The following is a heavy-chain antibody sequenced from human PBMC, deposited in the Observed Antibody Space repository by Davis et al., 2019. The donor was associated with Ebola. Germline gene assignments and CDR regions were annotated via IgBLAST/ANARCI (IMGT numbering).Heavy chain of an antibody. D-gene: IGHD3-3*01. CDR1: GFTFSSYA. J-gene: IGHJ1*01. V-gene: IGHV3-23*01. Sequence: GESLKISCAASGFTFSSYAMSWVRQAPGKGLEWVSAISGSGGSTYYADSVKGRFTISRDNSKNTLYLQMNSLRAEDTAVYYCARGEYCYDFWSGHYTCREYFQHWGQGTLVTVSS. CDR3: ARGEYCYDFWSGHYTCREYFQH. CDR2: ISGSGGST.